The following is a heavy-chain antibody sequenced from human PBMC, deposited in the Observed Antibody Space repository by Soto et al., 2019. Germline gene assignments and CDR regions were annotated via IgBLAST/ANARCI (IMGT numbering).Heavy chain of an antibody. J-gene: IGHJ6*02. CDR3: AREGNHGSAYASGMDV. Sequence: PSETLALTCTVSGGSISSGDYYWSWIRQPPGKGLEWIGYIYYSGSTYYNPSLKSRVTISVDTSKNQFSLKLSSVTAADTAVYYCAREGNHGSAYASGMDVWGQGTTVTVSS. CDR2: IYYSGST. V-gene: IGHV4-30-4*01. D-gene: IGHD3-10*01. CDR1: GGSISSGDYY.